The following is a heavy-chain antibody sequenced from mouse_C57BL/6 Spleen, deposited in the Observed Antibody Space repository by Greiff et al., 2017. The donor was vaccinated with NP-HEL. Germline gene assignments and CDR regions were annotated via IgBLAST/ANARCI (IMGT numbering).Heavy chain of an antibody. CDR3: ARGLLGDSFDYAMDY. Sequence: QVHVKQSGPELVKPGASVKISCKASGYTFTDYYINWVKQRPGQGLEWIGWIYPGSGNTKYNEKFKGKATLTVDTSSSTAYMQLSSLTSEDSAVYFCARGLLGDSFDYAMDYWGQGTSVTVSS. J-gene: IGHJ4*01. CDR2: IYPGSGNT. V-gene: IGHV1-84*01. CDR1: GYTFTDYY. D-gene: IGHD3-3*01.